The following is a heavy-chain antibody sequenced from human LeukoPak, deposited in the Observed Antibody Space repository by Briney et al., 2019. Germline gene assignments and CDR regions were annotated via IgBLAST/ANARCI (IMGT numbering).Heavy chain of an antibody. D-gene: IGHD4/OR15-4a*01. Sequence: GGSLRLSCAASGFIFNSHSMNWVRQAPGKGLEWVSSISSTSSYIYYADSVKSRFTISRDNAKNTLYLQMSSLRAEDTAVYYCARRAGAYSHPYDYWGQGTMVTVSS. J-gene: IGHJ3*01. CDR3: ARRAGAYSHPYDY. CDR2: ISSTSSYI. V-gene: IGHV3-21*04. CDR1: GFIFNSHS.